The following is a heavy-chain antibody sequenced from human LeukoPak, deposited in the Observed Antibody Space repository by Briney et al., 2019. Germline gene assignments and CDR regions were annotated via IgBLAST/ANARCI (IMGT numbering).Heavy chain of an antibody. CDR3: ARDTPEEYYYDSSGYFLDY. CDR2: ISSSSSYI. Sequence: GGSLRLSCEASGFTFSTYGINWVRQAPGKGLEWVSSISSSSSYIYYADSVKGRFTISRDNAKNSLYLQMNSLRAEDTAVYYCARDTPEEYYYDSSGYFLDYWGQGTLVTVSS. J-gene: IGHJ4*02. V-gene: IGHV3-21*01. D-gene: IGHD3-22*01. CDR1: GFTFSTYG.